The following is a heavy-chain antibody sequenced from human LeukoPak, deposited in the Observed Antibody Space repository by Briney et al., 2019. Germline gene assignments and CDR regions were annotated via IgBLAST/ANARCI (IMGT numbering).Heavy chain of an antibody. J-gene: IGHJ4*02. CDR2: TYYRSKWSN. CDR1: GDSVSSNSVA. CDR3: VRSRGGDFDY. V-gene: IGHV6-1*01. Sequence: SQTLSLTCALSGDSVSSNSVAWNWIRQSPSRGLEWLGRTYYRSKWSNDYAVSVRSRITINPDTSKNQFSLQLNSVTPADAAVYYCVRSRGGDFDYWGQGTLVTVSS. D-gene: IGHD3-16*01.